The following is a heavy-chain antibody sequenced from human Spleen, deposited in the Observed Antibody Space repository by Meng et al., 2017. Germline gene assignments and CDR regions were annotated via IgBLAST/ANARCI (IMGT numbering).Heavy chain of an antibody. CDR3: ARAHTGWYFDL. Sequence: VQLQESGPELVTPDETLSLTRSVPGASISTGIYYWSWIRQHPGKGLEWIGYIYYSGSTYYNPSLKSRVTISVDTSKNQFSLKLSSVTAADTAVYYCARAHTGWYFDLWGRGTLVTVSS. V-gene: IGHV4-31*03. CDR2: IYYSGST. D-gene: IGHD2-8*02. J-gene: IGHJ2*01. CDR1: GASISTGIYY.